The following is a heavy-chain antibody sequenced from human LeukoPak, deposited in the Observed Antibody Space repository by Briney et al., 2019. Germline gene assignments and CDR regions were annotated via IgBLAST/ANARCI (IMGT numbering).Heavy chain of an antibody. CDR2: ISGSGGST. V-gene: IGHV3-23*01. D-gene: IGHD3-22*01. Sequence: GGFLRLSCAASGFTFSSYAMSWVRQAPGKGLEWVSAISGSGGSTYYADSVKGRFTISRDNSKNTLYLQMNSLRAEDTAVYYCASSTQYYYDSSGYLGYWGQGTLVTVSS. J-gene: IGHJ4*02. CDR3: ASSTQYYYDSSGYLGY. CDR1: GFTFSSYA.